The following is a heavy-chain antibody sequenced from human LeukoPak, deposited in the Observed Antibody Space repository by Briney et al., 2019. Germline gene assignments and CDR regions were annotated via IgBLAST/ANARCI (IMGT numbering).Heavy chain of an antibody. Sequence: ASVKVSCKASGYTFIDYYIHWVRQAPGQGLEWMGWINPNSGGTNYGQKFQGRVTMTRDTSVSTAYMELSRLISDETAVYYCARIRYYYGSGSYSLGYWGQGTLVTVSS. CDR1: GYTFIDYY. CDR2: INPNSGGT. J-gene: IGHJ4*02. CDR3: ARIRYYYGSGSYSLGY. V-gene: IGHV1-2*02. D-gene: IGHD3-10*01.